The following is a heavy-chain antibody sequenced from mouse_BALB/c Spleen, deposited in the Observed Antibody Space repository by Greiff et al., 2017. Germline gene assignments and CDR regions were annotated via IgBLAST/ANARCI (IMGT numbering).Heavy chain of an antibody. Sequence: QVQLQQPGAELVKPGASVKMSCKASGYTFTSYNMHWVKQTPGQGLEWIGAIYPGNGDTSYNQKFKGKATLTADKSSSTAYMQLSSLTSEDSAVYYCAIYDGYYGYFDVWGAGTTVTVSA. V-gene: IGHV1-12*01. J-gene: IGHJ1*01. CDR3: AIYDGYYGYFDV. CDR1: GYTFTSYN. CDR2: IYPGNGDT. D-gene: IGHD2-3*01.